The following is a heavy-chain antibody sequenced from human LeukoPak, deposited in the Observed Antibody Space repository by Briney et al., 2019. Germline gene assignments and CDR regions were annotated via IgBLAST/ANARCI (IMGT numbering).Heavy chain of an antibody. CDR3: ARGQGLLQRYYFDY. CDR2: ISGSGGST. V-gene: IGHV3-23*01. CDR1: GFTFSSYA. J-gene: IGHJ4*02. D-gene: IGHD2-15*01. Sequence: SGGSLRLSCAASGFTFSSYAMSWVRQAPGKGLEWVSAISGSGGSTYYADSVKGRFTISRDNAENSLFLQMNSLRAEDTAVYYCARGQGLLQRYYFDYWGQGTLVTVSS.